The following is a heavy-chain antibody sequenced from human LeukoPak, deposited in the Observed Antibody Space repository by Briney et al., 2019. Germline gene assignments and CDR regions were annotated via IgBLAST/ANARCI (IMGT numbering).Heavy chain of an antibody. CDR1: GGTFSSYA. CDR3: ARDNDIVVVPAATPPIHARVNAFDI. V-gene: IGHV1-69*13. CDR2: IIPIFGTA. J-gene: IGHJ3*02. Sequence: ASVKVSCKASGGTFSSYAISWVRQAPGQGLEWMGGIIPIFGTANYAQKFQGRVTITADESTSTAYMELSSLRSEDTAVYHCARDNDIVVVPAATPPIHARVNAFDIWGQGTMVTVSS. D-gene: IGHD2-2*01.